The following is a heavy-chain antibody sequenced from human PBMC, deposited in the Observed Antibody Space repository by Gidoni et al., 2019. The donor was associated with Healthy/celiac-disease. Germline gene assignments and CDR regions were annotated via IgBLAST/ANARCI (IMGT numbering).Heavy chain of an antibody. CDR2: IYYSGST. D-gene: IGHD1-26*01. CDR1: GGSISSGGYY. CDR3: ARGGSPTSLGATPFDY. V-gene: IGHV4-31*03. J-gene: IGHJ4*02. Sequence: QVQLQESGPGLVKPSQTLSLTCTFSGGSISSGGYYWSWIRQHPGKGLEWIGYIYYSGSTYYNPSLKSRVTISVDTSKNQFSLKLSSVTAADTAVYYCARGGSPTSLGATPFDYWGQGTLVTVSS.